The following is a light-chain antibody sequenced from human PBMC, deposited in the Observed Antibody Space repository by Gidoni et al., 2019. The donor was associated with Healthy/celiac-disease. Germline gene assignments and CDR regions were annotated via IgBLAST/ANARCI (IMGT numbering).Light chain of an antibody. Sequence: EIVLTQSPATLSLSTGERATLSCRASQSVSSYLAWYQQKPGQAPRLLIYAASNRATGIPARFSGSGSGTDFTLTISSLEPEDFAVYYCQQRSNWPPYTFGQGTKLEIK. V-gene: IGKV3-11*01. CDR3: QQRSNWPPYT. CDR1: QSVSSY. J-gene: IGKJ2*01. CDR2: AAS.